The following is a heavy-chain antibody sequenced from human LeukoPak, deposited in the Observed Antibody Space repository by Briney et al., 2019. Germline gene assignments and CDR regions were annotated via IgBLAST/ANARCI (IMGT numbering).Heavy chain of an antibody. CDR2: MSDDGSEK. J-gene: IGHJ4*02. CDR1: GYTFTSYY. CDR3: AREADSGYYRTVDY. Sequence: SCKASGYTFTSYYMHWVRQAPGKGLEWLGHMSDDGSEKHYVDSVRGRFTISRDPSKNTLYLEMTSLRTEDTAVYYCAREADSGYYRTVDYWGQGTMVTVS. V-gene: IGHV3-30-3*01. D-gene: IGHD2-15*01.